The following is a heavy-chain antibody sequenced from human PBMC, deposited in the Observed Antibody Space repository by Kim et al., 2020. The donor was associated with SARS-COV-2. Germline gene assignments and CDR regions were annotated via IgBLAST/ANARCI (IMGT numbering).Heavy chain of an antibody. CDR3: AKGGWLDC. V-gene: IGHV3-23*01. Sequence: SGGSTYYAHPVKGPVTISQNNSQNTLNLQRNSLGAEGTAGYYCAKGGWLDCWGQGTLVTVSS. CDR2: SGGST. J-gene: IGHJ4*02.